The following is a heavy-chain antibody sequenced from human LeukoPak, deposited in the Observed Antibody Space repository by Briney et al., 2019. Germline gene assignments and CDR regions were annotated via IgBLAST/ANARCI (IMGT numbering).Heavy chain of an antibody. D-gene: IGHD1-26*01. CDR1: GFTFSSYA. J-gene: IGHJ4*02. CDR2: ISDSGGTV. CDR3: AKKLSGSYKGFGY. V-gene: IGHV3-23*01. Sequence: GGSLRLSCAASGFTFSSYAMSWVRQAPGKGLEWVSGISDSGGTVYYADSVKGRFTISRDNSKNSLYLQMNSLRAEDTAVYYCAKKLSGSYKGFGYWGQGTLVTVSS.